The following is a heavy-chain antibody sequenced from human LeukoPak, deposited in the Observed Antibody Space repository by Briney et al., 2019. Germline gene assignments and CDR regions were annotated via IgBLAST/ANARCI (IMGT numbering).Heavy chain of an antibody. CDR1: GGSFSGYY. D-gene: IGHD3-9*01. V-gene: IGHV4-34*01. CDR3: GYFIRAHDY. J-gene: IGHJ4*02. Sequence: SETLSLTCAVYGGSFSGYYWSWIRQPPGKGLEWIGEINHSGSTNYNPSLKSRVTISVDTSKNQFSLKLSSVTAADTAVYLAGYFIRAHDYWGQGTLVTVSS. CDR2: INHSGST.